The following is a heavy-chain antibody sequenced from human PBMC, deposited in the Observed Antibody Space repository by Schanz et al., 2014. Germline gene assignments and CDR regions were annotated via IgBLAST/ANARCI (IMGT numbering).Heavy chain of an antibody. D-gene: IGHD5-12*01. CDR3: ARAEINSGYARYYYGMDV. V-gene: IGHV4-61*01. J-gene: IGHJ6*02. CDR2: IYYSGST. Sequence: QVQLQESGPGLVKPSETLSLTCTVSGGSISSRNYYWAWIRQPPGKGLEWIGYIYYSGSTTYNPSLKSRVTISVDTSKKQFSLNLSSVTAADTAVYYCARAEINSGYARYYYGMDVWGQGTTVTVSS. CDR1: GGSISSRNYY.